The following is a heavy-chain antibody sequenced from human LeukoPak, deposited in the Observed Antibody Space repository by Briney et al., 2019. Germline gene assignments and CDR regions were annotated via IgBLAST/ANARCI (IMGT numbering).Heavy chain of an antibody. V-gene: IGHV3-23*01. Sequence: PGASLRLSCAASGFTFSSYAMSWVRQAPGKGLERVSAISNSGRSTYYADSVKGRFTISRDNSKNTLYLQMNSLRAEDTAVYYCAKDLWSGGSCCGAFDIWGQGTMVTVSS. J-gene: IGHJ3*02. D-gene: IGHD2-15*01. CDR1: GFTFSSYA. CDR2: ISNSGRST. CDR3: AKDLWSGGSCCGAFDI.